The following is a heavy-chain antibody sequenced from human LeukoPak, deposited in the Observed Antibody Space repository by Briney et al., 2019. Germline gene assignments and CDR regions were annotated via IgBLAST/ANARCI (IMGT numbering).Heavy chain of an antibody. V-gene: IGHV3-74*01. CDR2: INGDRSTT. CDR3: ATGNYYDSRGYYTFGH. J-gene: IGHJ1*01. D-gene: IGHD3-22*01. CDR1: GFTFSRYW. Sequence: GRSLRLSCAASGFTFSRYWMHWVRQAPGKGLVRVSRINGDRSTTSYADSVKGGFTISRDNAKNTLYLQMNSLRAEDTAVYYCATGNYYDSRGYYTFGHWGQGTLVAVSS.